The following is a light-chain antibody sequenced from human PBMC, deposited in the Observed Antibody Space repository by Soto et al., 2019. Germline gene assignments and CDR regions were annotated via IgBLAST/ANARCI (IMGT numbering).Light chain of an antibody. CDR1: QSISSD. V-gene: IGKV1-39*01. Sequence: DIQMTQSPSSLSASVGDRVTITCRASQSISSDLNWYQQKPGKAPKLLIYAASSLQSGVPSRFSGSGSGTDFTLTISSLQPEDFATYYCQQSYSIFMYTFGQGTKLEIK. J-gene: IGKJ2*01. CDR3: QQSYSIFMYT. CDR2: AAS.